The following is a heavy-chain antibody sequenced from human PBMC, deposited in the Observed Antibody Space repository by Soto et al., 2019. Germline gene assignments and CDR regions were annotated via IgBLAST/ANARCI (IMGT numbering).Heavy chain of an antibody. D-gene: IGHD1-26*01. CDR3: ARDRMRSGSLPLDY. J-gene: IGHJ4*02. CDR1: GFTVSSNY. V-gene: IGHV3-66*01. CDR2: IYSGGST. Sequence: EVQLVESGGGLVQPGGFLRLSCAASGFTVSSNYMSWVRQAPGKGLEWVSVIYSGGSTYYADSVKGRFTISRDNSKNSLYLQMNSLRAEDTAVYYCARDRMRSGSLPLDYWGQGTLVTVSS.